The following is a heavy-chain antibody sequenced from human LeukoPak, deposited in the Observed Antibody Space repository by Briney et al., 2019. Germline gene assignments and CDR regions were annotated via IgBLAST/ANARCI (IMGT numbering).Heavy chain of an antibody. V-gene: IGHV4-4*02. CDR3: SRSELGGVYFQQ. Sequence: SETLSLTCAVSGGPISSGNWWSWVRQPPGKGLEWIGQIYHSGSTKYNPSLKSRVTTSLDKSKNQFSLNVTSVTAADTAVYYCSRSELGGVYFQQWGQGTLVTVSS. CDR1: GGPISSGNW. D-gene: IGHD3-16*01. J-gene: IGHJ1*01. CDR2: IYHSGST.